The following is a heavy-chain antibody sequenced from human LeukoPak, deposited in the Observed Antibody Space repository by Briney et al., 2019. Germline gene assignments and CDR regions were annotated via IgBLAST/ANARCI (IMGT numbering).Heavy chain of an antibody. CDR1: GFTFSSYG. CDR3: AKDRNDGNYFDY. CDR2: IRYDGSNK. D-gene: IGHD4-23*01. V-gene: IGHV3-30*02. Sequence: PGGSLRLSCAASGFTFSSYGMHWVPQAPGKGLEWVAFIRYDGSNKYYADSVKGRFTISRDNSKNTLYLQMNSLRAEDTAVYYCAKDRNDGNYFDYWGQGTLVTVSS. J-gene: IGHJ4*02.